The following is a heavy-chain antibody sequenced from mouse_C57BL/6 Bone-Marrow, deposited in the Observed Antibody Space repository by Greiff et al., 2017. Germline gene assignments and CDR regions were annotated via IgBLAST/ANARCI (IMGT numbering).Heavy chain of an antibody. D-gene: IGHD1-1*02. CDR2: IHPNGGST. CDR1: GYTFTSSW. CDR3: ARRGWFGYGDD. J-gene: IGHJ2*01. V-gene: IGHV1-64*01. Sequence: QVQLKQSGAELVKPGASVKLSCKASGYTFTSSWMHWVKQRPGQGLEWIGLIHPNGGSTNYNEQFKRKATLTVDKSSRTAYMQLSSLPSADSAVYDCARRGWFGYGDDWGQGTTLTVSS.